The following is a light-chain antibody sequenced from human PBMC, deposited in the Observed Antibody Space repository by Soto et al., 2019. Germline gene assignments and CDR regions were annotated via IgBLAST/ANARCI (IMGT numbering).Light chain of an antibody. CDR1: QSVSSY. CDR3: QQRSNWPPPT. V-gene: IGKV3-11*01. Sequence: DIVLTQSPATLSLSPGERATLSCRASQSVSSYLAWYQQKPGQAPRLLIYDASNRATGIPARFSGSGSGTDFTLTISSLEPEEFAVYYCQQRSNWPPPTFGGGTQVEIK. CDR2: DAS. J-gene: IGKJ4*01.